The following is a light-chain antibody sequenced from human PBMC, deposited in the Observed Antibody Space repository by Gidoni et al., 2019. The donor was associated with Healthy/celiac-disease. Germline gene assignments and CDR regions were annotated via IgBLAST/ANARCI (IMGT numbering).Light chain of an antibody. CDR3: QQSYSTPYT. J-gene: IGKJ2*01. V-gene: IGKV1-39*01. Sequence: DIQMTQSPSSLSASVGDRVTITCRASQSISSYLNLYQQKPGKAPKLLIYAASSLQSGVPSRFSGSGSGTAFTLTISSLQPEDFATYYCQQSYSTPYTFGQGTKLEIK. CDR1: QSISSY. CDR2: AAS.